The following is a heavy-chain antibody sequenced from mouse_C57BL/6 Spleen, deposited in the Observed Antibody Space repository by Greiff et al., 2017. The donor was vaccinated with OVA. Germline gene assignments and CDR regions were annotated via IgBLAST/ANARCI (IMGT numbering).Heavy chain of an antibody. D-gene: IGHD2-4*01. V-gene: IGHV5-17*01. Sequence: EVHLVESGGGLVKPGGSLKLSCAASGFTFSDYGMHWVRQAPEKGLEWVAYISSGSSTIYYADTVKGRFTLSRDNAKNTLFLQMTSLRSEDTAMYYCEGDYDYDGYYAMDYWGQGTSVTVSS. CDR3: EGDYDYDGYYAMDY. J-gene: IGHJ4*01. CDR1: GFTFSDYG. CDR2: ISSGSSTI.